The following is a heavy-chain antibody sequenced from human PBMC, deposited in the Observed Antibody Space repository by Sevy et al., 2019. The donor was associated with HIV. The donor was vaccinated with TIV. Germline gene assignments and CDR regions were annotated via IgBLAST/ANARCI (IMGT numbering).Heavy chain of an antibody. CDR1: GFTITSNW. J-gene: IGHJ3*01. Sequence: GGSLRLSCAASGFTITSNWMSWVRQAPGKGLEWVANIKPDGSEQCCVDYVKGRFTISGDIAKNSLFLQMSSLRVEDTAVYYCARGDFDVWGQGTMVTVSS. CDR3: ARGDFDV. V-gene: IGHV3-7*01. CDR2: IKPDGSEQ. D-gene: IGHD3-3*01.